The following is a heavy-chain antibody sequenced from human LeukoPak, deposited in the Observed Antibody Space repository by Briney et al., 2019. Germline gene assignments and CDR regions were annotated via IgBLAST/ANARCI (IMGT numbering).Heavy chain of an antibody. CDR2: IYYSGST. V-gene: IGHV4-39*01. J-gene: IGHJ4*02. CDR1: GGSISSSSYY. CDR3: ARHIVVVTAGFDY. Sequence: SETLSLTYTVSGGSISSSSYYWGWIRQPPGKGLEWIGSIYYSGSTYYNPSLKSRVTISVDTSKNQFSLKLSSVTAADTAVYYCARHIVVVTAGFDYWGQGTLVTVSS. D-gene: IGHD2-21*02.